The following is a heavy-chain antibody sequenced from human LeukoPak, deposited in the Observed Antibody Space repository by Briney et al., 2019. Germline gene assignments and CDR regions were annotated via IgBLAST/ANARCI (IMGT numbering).Heavy chain of an antibody. V-gene: IGHV3-23*01. CDR3: AKVIAYSFYYDISGLPDY. CDR1: GFSFSSYA. D-gene: IGHD3-22*01. J-gene: IGHJ4*02. Sequence: GGSLRLSCAASGFSFSSYALSWVRQAPGKGLEWVSAISGSGGRTYYADSVKGRFTISRDKSKNTLYLQMNSLRAEDTAVYYCAKVIAYSFYYDISGLPDYWGQGTLVTVSS. CDR2: ISGSGGRT.